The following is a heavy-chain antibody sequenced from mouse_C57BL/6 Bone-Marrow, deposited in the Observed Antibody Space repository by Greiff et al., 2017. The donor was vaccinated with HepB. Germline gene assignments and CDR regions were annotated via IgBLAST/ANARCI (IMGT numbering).Heavy chain of an antibody. CDR3: TREKYYYGSSLFDY. J-gene: IGHJ2*01. D-gene: IGHD1-1*01. CDR2: IDPEDGDT. CDR1: GFNIKDYY. Sequence: VQLQQSGAELVRPGASVKLSCTASGFNIKDYYMHWVKQRPEQGLEWIGRIDPEDGDTEYAPKFQGKATMTADTASNTAYLQLSSLTSEDTAVYYGTREKYYYGSSLFDYWGQGTTLTVSS. V-gene: IGHV14-1*01.